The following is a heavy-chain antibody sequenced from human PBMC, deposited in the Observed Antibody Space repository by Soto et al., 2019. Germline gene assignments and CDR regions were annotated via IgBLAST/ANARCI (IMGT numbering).Heavy chain of an antibody. CDR3: ARLLTEDIVVVTANVRWGAFDI. CDR1: GYSFTSYW. V-gene: IGHV5-51*01. Sequence: GESLTAWCKGSGYSFTSYWIVWVLQMPVKGLECPRIIYPGDSDTRYSPSFQGQVTISADKSISNAYLQWSSLKASDTAMYYCARLLTEDIVVVTANVRWGAFDIWGQGTMVT. D-gene: IGHD2-21*02. CDR2: IYPGDSDT. J-gene: IGHJ3*02.